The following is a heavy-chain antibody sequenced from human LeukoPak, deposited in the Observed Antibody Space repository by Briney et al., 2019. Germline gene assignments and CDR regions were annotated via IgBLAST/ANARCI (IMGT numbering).Heavy chain of an antibody. CDR3: ARALRVYYNFWRNYYYYLDV. Sequence: SETLSFTCTVSGGSISSYYWSWIRQPPGKGLEWIGEINHSGNTNYNPSLKSRVTISLDTSKNQFSLKLSSVTAADTAVYYCARALRVYYNFWRNYYYYLDVWGKGTTVTVSS. CDR1: GGSISSYY. D-gene: IGHD3-3*01. V-gene: IGHV4-34*01. J-gene: IGHJ6*03. CDR2: INHSGNT.